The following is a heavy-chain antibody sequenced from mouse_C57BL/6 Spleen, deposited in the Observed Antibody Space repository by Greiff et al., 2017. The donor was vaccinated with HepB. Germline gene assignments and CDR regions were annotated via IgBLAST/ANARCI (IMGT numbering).Heavy chain of an antibody. CDR2: IDPSDSYT. D-gene: IGHD1-1*01. V-gene: IGHV1-59*01. J-gene: IGHJ4*01. Sequence: QVQLQQPGAELVRPGTSVKLSCKASGYTFTSYWMHWVKQRPGQGLEWIGVIDPSDSYTNYNQKFKGKATLSVDTSSSTAYMQLSSLTSEDSAVYYCARSAYYYCSDYAMDYRGQGTTVTVSS. CDR1: GYTFTSYW. CDR3: ARSAYYYCSDYAMDY.